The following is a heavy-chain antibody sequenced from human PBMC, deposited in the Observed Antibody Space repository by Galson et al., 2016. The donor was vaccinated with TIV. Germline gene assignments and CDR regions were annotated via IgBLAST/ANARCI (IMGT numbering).Heavy chain of an antibody. CDR1: GNSLTELV. CDR3: ATVAWFPGLSLDN. V-gene: IGHV1-24*01. D-gene: IGHD2/OR15-2a*01. CDR2: FDPEVSKT. J-gene: IGHJ4*02. Sequence: SVKVSCKVSGNSLTELVMHWVRQAPGKGLEWMGGFDPEVSKTVYARKFQGRVTMTADTYRDTAYKELGSLRIEDTAVYYCATVAWFPGLSLDNWGQGTLVTVSS.